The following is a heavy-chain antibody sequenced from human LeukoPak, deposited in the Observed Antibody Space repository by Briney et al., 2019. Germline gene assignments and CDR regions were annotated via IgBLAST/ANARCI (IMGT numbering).Heavy chain of an antibody. CDR3: ATMRGYSYGPIDY. D-gene: IGHD5-18*01. Sequence: ASVKVSCKVSGYTLTELSMHWVRQAPGKEVEWMGGFDPEDGETIYAQKFQGRVTMTEDTSTDTAYMELSSLGSEDTAVYYCATMRGYSYGPIDYWGQGTLVTVSS. V-gene: IGHV1-24*01. CDR1: GYTLTELS. J-gene: IGHJ4*02. CDR2: FDPEDGET.